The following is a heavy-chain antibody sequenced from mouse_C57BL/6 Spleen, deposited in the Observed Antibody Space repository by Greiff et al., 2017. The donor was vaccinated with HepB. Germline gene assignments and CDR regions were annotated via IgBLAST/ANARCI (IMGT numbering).Heavy chain of an antibody. CDR3: ARDLLLRYYFDY. Sequence: VEPGASVKMSCKASGYTFTDYNMHWVKQSHGKSLEWIGYINPNNGGTSYNQKFKGKATLTVNKSSSTAYMELRSLTSEDSAVYYCARDLLLRYYFDYWGQGTTLTVSS. J-gene: IGHJ2*01. V-gene: IGHV1-22*01. D-gene: IGHD1-1*01. CDR1: GYTFTDYN. CDR2: INPNNGGT.